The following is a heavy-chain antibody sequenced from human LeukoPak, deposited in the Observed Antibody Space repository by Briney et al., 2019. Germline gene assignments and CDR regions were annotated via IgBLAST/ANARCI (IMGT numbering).Heavy chain of an antibody. CDR2: ISYDGSNK. V-gene: IGHV3-30*03. CDR1: GFTFSSYG. Sequence: GGSLRLSCAASGFTFSSYGMHWVRQAPGKGLEWVAVISYDGSNKYYADSVKGRFTISRDNSKNTLYLQMNSLRAEDTAVYYCARDRYGETDWGQGTLVTVSS. J-gene: IGHJ4*02. CDR3: ARDRYGETD. D-gene: IGHD4-17*01.